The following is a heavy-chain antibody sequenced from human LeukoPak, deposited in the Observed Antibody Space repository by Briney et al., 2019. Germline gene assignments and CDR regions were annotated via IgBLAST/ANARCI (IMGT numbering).Heavy chain of an antibody. CDR1: GSTFTGYY. Sequence: ASVKVSCKGSGSTFTGYYMHWVRQAPGQGLEWMGWINPNSGGTNYAQKFQGRVTMTRDTSISTAYMELSSLRSEDTAVYYCDVRDPRVGWFDPWGQGTLVTVSS. CDR2: INPNSGGT. D-gene: IGHD2-15*01. J-gene: IGHJ5*02. V-gene: IGHV1-2*02. CDR3: DVRDPRVGWFDP.